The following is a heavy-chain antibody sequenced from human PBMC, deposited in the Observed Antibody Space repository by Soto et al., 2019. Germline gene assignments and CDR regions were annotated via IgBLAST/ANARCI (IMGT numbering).Heavy chain of an antibody. CDR3: ARFSGGSYNTYYFYYGMDV. J-gene: IGHJ6*02. D-gene: IGHD2-15*01. CDR1: GFTFTSYG. Sequence: VXSVKVSCHASGFTFTSYGINWVRQAPGLGIDWMGWISAYNGNTKYAQDLQGRVTMTTDTSTSTAYMELRSLRSDDTAVYYCARFSGGSYNTYYFYYGMDVWGQGTTVTVSS. CDR2: ISAYNGNT. V-gene: IGHV1-18*01.